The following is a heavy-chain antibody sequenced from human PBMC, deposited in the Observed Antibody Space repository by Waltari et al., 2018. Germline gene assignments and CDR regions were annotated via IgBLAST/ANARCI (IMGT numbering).Heavy chain of an antibody. V-gene: IGHV2-5*01. J-gene: IGHJ4*02. D-gene: IGHD1-26*01. Sequence: QITLKESGPTLVKPTQTLTLTCTFSGFSLSTSGVGVGWIRQPPGKALEWLALIYWNDDKRYSPCLKSRLTITKDTSKNQVVRTMTNMDPVDTATYYCAHISANREWELTGGSFDYWGQGTLVTVSS. CDR3: AHISANREWELTGGSFDY. CDR2: IYWNDDK. CDR1: GFSLSTSGVG.